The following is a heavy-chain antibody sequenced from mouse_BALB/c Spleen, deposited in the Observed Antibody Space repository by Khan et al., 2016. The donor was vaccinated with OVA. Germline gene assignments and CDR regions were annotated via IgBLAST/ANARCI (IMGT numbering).Heavy chain of an antibody. V-gene: IGHV1-52*01. CDR3: ARNPFAY. CDR2: IDPYDSET. CDR1: GYTFTSYW. Sequence: QVQLQQPGTELVRPGTSVKLSCKASGYTFTSYWMNWIKQRPEQGLEWIGRIDPYDSETHYNQKFKDKATLTVDKSSNTAYMQLTNLTSEDSAVYYCARNPFAYWGQGTLVTVSA. J-gene: IGHJ3*01.